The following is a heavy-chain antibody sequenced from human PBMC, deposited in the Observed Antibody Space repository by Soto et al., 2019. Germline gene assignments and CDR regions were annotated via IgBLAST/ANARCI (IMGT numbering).Heavy chain of an antibody. Sequence: EVQLVESGGGLVQPGGSLRLSCAASGFTFSSYDMHWVRQATGKGLEWVSAIGTAGDSYYPGSVKGRFTISRENAKNSLYLQMNSLRAGDTAVYYCARGGYYDSSGYPHYGMDVWGQGTTVTVSS. CDR1: GFTFSSYD. CDR2: IGTAGDS. D-gene: IGHD3-22*01. V-gene: IGHV3-13*01. CDR3: ARGGYYDSSGYPHYGMDV. J-gene: IGHJ6*02.